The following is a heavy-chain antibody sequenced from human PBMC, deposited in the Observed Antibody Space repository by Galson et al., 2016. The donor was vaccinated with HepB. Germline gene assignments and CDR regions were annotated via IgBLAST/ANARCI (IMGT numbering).Heavy chain of an antibody. J-gene: IGHJ4*02. CDR2: IIPIFGKR. V-gene: IGHV1-69*13. Sequence: SVKVSCKASGYTFTTYGINWVRQAPGQGLEWIGGIIPIFGKRNYAQNFQGRVTITADESTNTAAMELISLRSEDTAVYFCARSYYMSTEGYRPFDSWSQGTLVTVSS. CDR3: ARSYYMSTEGYRPFDS. CDR1: GYTFTTYG. D-gene: IGHD5-18*01.